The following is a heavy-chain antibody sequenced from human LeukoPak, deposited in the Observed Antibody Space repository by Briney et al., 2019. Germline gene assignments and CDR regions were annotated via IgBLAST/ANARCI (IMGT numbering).Heavy chain of an antibody. J-gene: IGHJ4*02. Sequence: GGSLRLSCAASGFTFSSYATSWVRQAPGKGLEWVSAISGSGGSTYYADSVKGRFTISRDNSKNTLYLQMNSLRAEDTAVYYCAKDLGTAMAYPMYYFDYWGQGTLVTVSS. CDR2: ISGSGGST. CDR3: AKDLGTAMAYPMYYFDY. D-gene: IGHD5-18*01. V-gene: IGHV3-23*01. CDR1: GFTFSSYA.